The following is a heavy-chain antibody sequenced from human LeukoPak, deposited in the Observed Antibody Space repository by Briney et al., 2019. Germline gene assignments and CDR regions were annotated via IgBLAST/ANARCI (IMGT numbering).Heavy chain of an antibody. CDR3: ARDYISYMDA. J-gene: IGHJ6*03. CDR2: IYYSGST. CDR1: GGSISSYY. Sequence: PSETLSLTCTVSGGSISSYYWSWIRQPPGKGLEWIGYIYYSGSTNYNPSLKSRVTISVDTSKNQFSLKLSSVTAADTAVYYCARDYISYMDAWGKGTTVTVSS. V-gene: IGHV4-59*01. D-gene: IGHD3-3*02.